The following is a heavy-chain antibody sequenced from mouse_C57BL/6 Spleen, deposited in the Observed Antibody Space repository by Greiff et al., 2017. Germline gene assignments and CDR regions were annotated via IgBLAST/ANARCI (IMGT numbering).Heavy chain of an antibody. Sequence: VQLQQPGTELVKPGASVKLSCKASGYTFTSYWMHWVKQRPGQGLEWIGDINPSNGGTNYNEKFKSKATLTVDKSSSTAYMQLSSLTSEDSAVYYCAAYSKGEFYFDYWGQGTTLTVSS. J-gene: IGHJ2*01. CDR2: INPSNGGT. CDR1: GYTFTSYW. V-gene: IGHV1-53*01. D-gene: IGHD2-5*01. CDR3: AAYSKGEFYFDY.